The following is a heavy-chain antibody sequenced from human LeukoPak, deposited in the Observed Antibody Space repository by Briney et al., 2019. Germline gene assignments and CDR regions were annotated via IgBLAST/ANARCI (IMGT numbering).Heavy chain of an antibody. J-gene: IGHJ5*02. CDR2: ISAYNGNT. V-gene: IGHV1-18*01. CDR3: ARAASRRDSSGYYSGWFDP. Sequence: GASVKVSCKASGYTFTSYGISWVRQAPGQGLEWMGWISAYNGNTNYAQKLQGRVTMTTDTSISTAYMELSRLRSDDTAVYYCARAASRRDSSGYYSGWFDPWGQGTLVTVSS. CDR1: GYTFTSYG. D-gene: IGHD3-22*01.